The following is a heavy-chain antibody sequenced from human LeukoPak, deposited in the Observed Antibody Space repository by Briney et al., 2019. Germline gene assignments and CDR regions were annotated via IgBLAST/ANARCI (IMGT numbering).Heavy chain of an antibody. CDR1: GFTFSSYG. V-gene: IGHV3-30*02. D-gene: IGHD3-16*01. Sequence: GGSRRLSCAASGFTFSSYGMHWVRQAPGKGLEWVAFIRYNGGNKYYADSVKGRFTISRDSSKNTLYLQMNSLRPEDTALYYCAKDLRNYYDDWGQGTLVTVSS. J-gene: IGHJ4*02. CDR2: IRYNGGNK. CDR3: AKDLRNYYDD.